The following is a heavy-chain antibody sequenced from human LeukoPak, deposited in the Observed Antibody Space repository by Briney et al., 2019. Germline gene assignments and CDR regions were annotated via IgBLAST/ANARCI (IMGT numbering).Heavy chain of an antibody. Sequence: ASETLTLTCTVSGGSISGSSYYWGWIRQPPGKGLEWIGSIYFTGNAYYNPSLKSRVTISVDASKNQFSLILRSVTAADTAVYYCARSLRGAAHHFDYWGQGTLVTVSS. D-gene: IGHD6-6*01. CDR3: ARSLRGAAHHFDY. CDR1: GGSISGSSYY. J-gene: IGHJ4*02. CDR2: IYFTGNA. V-gene: IGHV4-39*01.